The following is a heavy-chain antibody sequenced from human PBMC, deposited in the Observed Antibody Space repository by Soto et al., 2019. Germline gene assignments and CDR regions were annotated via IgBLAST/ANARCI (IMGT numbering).Heavy chain of an antibody. V-gene: IGHV4-39*01. CDR1: GGSISSSSFY. J-gene: IGHJ4*02. D-gene: IGHD6-6*01. CDR3: ARQVDEYSSSPGFDY. CDR2: IYYSGST. Sequence: SETLSLTCTVSGGSISSSSFYWGWIRQPPGKGLEWIGSIYYSGSTYYNPSLKSRVTISVDTSKNQFSLKLSSVTAADTAVYYCARQVDEYSSSPGFDYWGQGTLVTVSS.